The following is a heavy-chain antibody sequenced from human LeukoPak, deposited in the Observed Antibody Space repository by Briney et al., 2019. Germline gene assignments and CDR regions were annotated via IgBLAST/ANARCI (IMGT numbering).Heavy chain of an antibody. Sequence: PGGSLRLSCAASGFTFSSYEMNWVRQAPGKGLEWVSYISSSGSTIYYADSVKGRFTISRDNAKNSLYLQMNSLRAEDTAVYYCALTGIAACRRWFDPWGQGTLVTVSS. CDR1: GFTFSSYE. CDR3: ALTGIAACRRWFDP. V-gene: IGHV3-48*03. CDR2: ISSSGSTI. J-gene: IGHJ5*02. D-gene: IGHD6-13*01.